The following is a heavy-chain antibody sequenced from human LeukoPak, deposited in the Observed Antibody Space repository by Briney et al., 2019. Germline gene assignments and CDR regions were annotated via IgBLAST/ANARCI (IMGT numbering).Heavy chain of an antibody. Sequence: KTGGSLRLSCAASGFTFSSYSMNWVRQAPGKGLEWVASISSSSNYKYYADSVKGRFTISRDNAKNSLYLQMNSLRAEDTAVYYCARGTCDILTGFALDAFDIWGQGTMVTVSS. V-gene: IGHV3-21*01. D-gene: IGHD3-9*01. J-gene: IGHJ3*02. CDR1: GFTFSSYS. CDR2: ISSSSNYK. CDR3: ARGTCDILTGFALDAFDI.